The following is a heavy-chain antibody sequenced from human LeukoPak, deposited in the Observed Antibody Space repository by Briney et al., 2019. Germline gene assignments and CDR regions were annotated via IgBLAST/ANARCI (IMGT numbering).Heavy chain of an antibody. CDR1: GGSLSRYY. CDR2: IYYSGSA. CDR3: ARGITGDIVVVPAVTYFDY. Sequence: PSDSLPLPHTVSGGSLSRYYWRWMRQPPRRAREWIGYIYYSGSANYNPSLKSRVTISVDTSKNQFSLKLSSVTAADTAVYYCARGITGDIVVVPAVTYFDYWGQGTLVTVSS. D-gene: IGHD2-2*01. V-gene: IGHV4-59*13. J-gene: IGHJ4*02.